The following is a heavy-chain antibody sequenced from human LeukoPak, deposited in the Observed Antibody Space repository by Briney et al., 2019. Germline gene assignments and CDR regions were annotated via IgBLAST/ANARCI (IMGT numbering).Heavy chain of an antibody. D-gene: IGHD6-6*01. CDR1: GYTFTSYY. CDR3: ARDLLHSSSSAAGDY. CDR2: INPSGGST. Sequence: EASVKVSCKASGYTFTSYYMHWVRQAPGQGLEWMGIINPSGGSTSYAQKFQGRVTMTRDMSTSTVYMELSSLRSEDTAVYYCARDLLHSSSSAAGDYWGQGTLVTVSS. V-gene: IGHV1-46*01. J-gene: IGHJ4*02.